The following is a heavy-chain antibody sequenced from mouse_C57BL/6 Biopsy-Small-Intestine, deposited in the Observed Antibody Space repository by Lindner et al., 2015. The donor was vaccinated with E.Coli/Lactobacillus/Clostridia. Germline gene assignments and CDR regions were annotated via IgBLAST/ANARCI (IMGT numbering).Heavy chain of an antibody. J-gene: IGHJ2*01. CDR1: GYSFTGYY. V-gene: IGHV1-42*01. Sequence: VQLQESGPELVKPGTSVKISCKASGYSFTGYYMNWVKQSPEKSLEWIGEINPSTGGTTYNQKFKAKATLTVDKSSTTAYMQLKSLTSEDSAVYYCASRPSSLWYFDYWGQGTTLTVSS. CDR2: INPSTGGT. CDR3: ASRPSSLWYFDY. D-gene: IGHD6-1*01.